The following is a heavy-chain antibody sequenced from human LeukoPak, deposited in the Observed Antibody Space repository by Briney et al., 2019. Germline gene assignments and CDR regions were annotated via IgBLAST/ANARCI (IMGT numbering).Heavy chain of an antibody. J-gene: IGHJ6*03. V-gene: IGHV5-51*01. CDR2: IYPGDSDT. CDR1: GDSFTNYW. Sequence: GESLKISCKSSGDSFTNYWIAWVRQMPGKGLEWMGIIYPGDSDTRYSPSFQGQVTISADKSTSTAYMELSSLRSEDTAVYYCARGRVAATLPNYYYYYYMDVWGKGTTVTVSS. D-gene: IGHD2-15*01. CDR3: ARGRVAATLPNYYYYYYMDV.